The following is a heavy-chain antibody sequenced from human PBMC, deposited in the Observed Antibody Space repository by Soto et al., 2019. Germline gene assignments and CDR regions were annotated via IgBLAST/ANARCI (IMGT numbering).Heavy chain of an antibody. Sequence: QLRESGPGLVKPSENLSLTCTVSGGSINSNSYYWAWIRQTPGKGLAWIASIYFDGSTYYNPSLKSRVTISVDTSKNQFSLRLTSVTTADTAVYYCAKVMVAATRHTDFDSWGQGTLVTVSS. D-gene: IGHD2-15*01. CDR1: GGSINSNSYY. J-gene: IGHJ4*02. CDR2: IYFDGST. V-gene: IGHV4-39*02. CDR3: AKVMVAATRHTDFDS.